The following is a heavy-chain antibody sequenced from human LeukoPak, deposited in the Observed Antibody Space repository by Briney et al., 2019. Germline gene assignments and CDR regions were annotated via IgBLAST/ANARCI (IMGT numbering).Heavy chain of an antibody. Sequence: GGSLRLSCAASGFTVSSNNMSWVRQAPGQGLEWVSVIYSGGSTYYADSVKGRFTISRDNSKNTLYLQMNSLRAEDTAVYYCARDPNWRYDYEEVLFDPWGQGTLVTVSS. CDR2: IYSGGST. D-gene: IGHD4-17*01. V-gene: IGHV3-53*05. CDR3: ARDPNWRYDYEEVLFDP. J-gene: IGHJ5*02. CDR1: GFTVSSNN.